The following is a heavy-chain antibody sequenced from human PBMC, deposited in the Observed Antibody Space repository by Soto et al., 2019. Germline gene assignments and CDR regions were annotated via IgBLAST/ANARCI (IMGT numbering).Heavy chain of an antibody. V-gene: IGHV1-46*01. CDR2: INPSGGSA. D-gene: IGHD6-19*01. CDR3: ARREYDSGWSLDY. CDR1: GYSFTSYY. J-gene: IGHJ4*02. Sequence: VKLVQSGAEVREPGASVKVHCKPSGYSFTSYYINWVRQAPGQGLEWMGIINPSGGSANYAQEFQGRVTMTVDTSTSTVYMELSSLTSDDTAVYYCARREYDSGWSLDYWGQGTLVTVSS.